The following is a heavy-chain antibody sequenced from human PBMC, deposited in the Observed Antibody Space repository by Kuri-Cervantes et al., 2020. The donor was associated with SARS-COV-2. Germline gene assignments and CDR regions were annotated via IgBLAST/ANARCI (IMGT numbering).Heavy chain of an antibody. Sequence: SSVNVSCKASGGSFSSYAISWVRQAPGQGLEWMGGIIPIFGTANYAQKFQGRVTITADESTSTAYMELSRLRSDDTAVYYCARDVCSGGSCYHYYMDVWGKGTTVTVSS. V-gene: IGHV1-69*13. J-gene: IGHJ6*03. D-gene: IGHD2-15*01. CDR2: IIPIFGTA. CDR1: GGSFSSYA. CDR3: ARDVCSGGSCYHYYMDV.